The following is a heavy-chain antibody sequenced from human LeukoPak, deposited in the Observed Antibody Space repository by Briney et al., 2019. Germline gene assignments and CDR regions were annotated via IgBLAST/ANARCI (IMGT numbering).Heavy chain of an antibody. CDR2: IYYTGST. V-gene: IGHV4-59*06. Sequence: SSETLSLTCTVSGGSISSYYWSWIRQPPGKGLEWIGYIYYTGSTYYNPSLKSRVTISVDTSKNQFSLKLNSVTAADTAVYYCARSKQQPHYFDYWGQGTLVTVSS. CDR3: ARSKQQPHYFDY. J-gene: IGHJ4*02. D-gene: IGHD6-13*01. CDR1: GGSISSYY.